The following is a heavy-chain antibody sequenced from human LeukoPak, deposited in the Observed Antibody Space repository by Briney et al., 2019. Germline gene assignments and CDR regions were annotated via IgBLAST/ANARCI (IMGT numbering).Heavy chain of an antibody. J-gene: IGHJ4*02. CDR3: ARSPYYDILAGFYYYFDY. CDR1: GFTFSSYA. CDR2: ISYDGSNK. Sequence: GRSLRLSCAASGFTFSSYAMHWVRQAPGKGLEWVADISYDGSNKYYADSVKGRLTISRDNSKSTLYLQMNSLGAEDTATYYCARSPYYDILAGFYYYFDYWGQGTLVTVSS. V-gene: IGHV3-30-3*01. D-gene: IGHD3-9*01.